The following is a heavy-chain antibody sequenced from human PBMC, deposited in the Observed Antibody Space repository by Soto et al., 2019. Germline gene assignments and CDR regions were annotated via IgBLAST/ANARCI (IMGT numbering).Heavy chain of an antibody. CDR1: GGSISSYY. CDR2: IYYSGST. J-gene: IGHJ5*02. CDR3: ARGYGDYVGENWFDP. V-gene: IGHV4-59*06. D-gene: IGHD4-17*01. Sequence: PSETLSLTCTVSGGSISSYYWSWIRQHPGKGLEWIGYIYYSGSTYYNPSLKSRVTISVDTSKNQFSLKLSSVTAADTAVYYCARGYGDYVGENWFDPWGQGTLVTVSS.